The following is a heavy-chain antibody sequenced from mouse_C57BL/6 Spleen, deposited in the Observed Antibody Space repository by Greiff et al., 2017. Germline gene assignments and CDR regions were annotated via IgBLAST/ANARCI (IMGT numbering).Heavy chain of an antibody. CDR2: INPNNGGT. CDR3: ARFGLRAMDY. V-gene: IGHV1-26*01. CDR1: GYTFTDYY. Sequence: EVQLQQSGPELVKPGASVTISCKASGYTFTDYYMNWVKQSHGKSLEWIGDINPNNGGTSYNQKFKGKATLTVDKSSSTAYMELRSLTAEDSAVYYCARFGLRAMDYWGQGTSVTVSS. D-gene: IGHD3-1*01. J-gene: IGHJ4*01.